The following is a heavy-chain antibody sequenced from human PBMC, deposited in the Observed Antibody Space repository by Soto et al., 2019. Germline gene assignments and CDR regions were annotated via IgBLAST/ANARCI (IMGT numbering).Heavy chain of an antibody. CDR1: GGSISSYY. J-gene: IGHJ4*02. Sequence: LETLSLTCTVSGGSISSYYWSWIRQPPGKGLEWIGYIHYSGSTNYNPSLKSRVTISVNPSKNQFSLKLSSVTAADTAVYYCARGSTGYYDSSGYWIDYWGQGTLVTVSS. V-gene: IGHV4-59*01. CDR2: IHYSGST. CDR3: ARGSTGYYDSSGYWIDY. D-gene: IGHD3-22*01.